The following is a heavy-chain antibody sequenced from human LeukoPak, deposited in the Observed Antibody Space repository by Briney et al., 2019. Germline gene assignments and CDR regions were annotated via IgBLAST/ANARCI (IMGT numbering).Heavy chain of an antibody. CDR1: GFTFSSYW. V-gene: IGHV3-74*01. J-gene: IGHJ4*02. D-gene: IGHD6-19*01. CDR2: ITWNGGST. CDR3: ARDYLAVAEGFDY. Sequence: PGGSLRLSCAASGFTFSSYWMHWVRQAPGKGLVWVSGITWNGGSTGYADSVKGRFTISRDNSKNTLYLQMNNLRAEDTAAYYCARDYLAVAEGFDYWGQGTLVTVSS.